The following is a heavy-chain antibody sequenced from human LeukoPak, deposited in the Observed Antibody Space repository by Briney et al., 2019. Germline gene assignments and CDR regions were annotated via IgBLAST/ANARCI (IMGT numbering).Heavy chain of an antibody. CDR3: ARHEGSIVVVPAARTYVSRFNNWFDP. D-gene: IGHD2-2*01. CDR1: GGSISSSSYY. V-gene: IGHV4-39*01. J-gene: IGHJ5*02. CDR2: IYYSGST. Sequence: PSETLSLTCTVSGGSISSSSYYWGWIRQPPGKGLEWIVSIYYSGSTYYNPSLKSRVTISVDTSKNQFSLKLSSVTAADTAVYYCARHEGSIVVVPAARTYVSRFNNWFDPWGQGTLVTVSS.